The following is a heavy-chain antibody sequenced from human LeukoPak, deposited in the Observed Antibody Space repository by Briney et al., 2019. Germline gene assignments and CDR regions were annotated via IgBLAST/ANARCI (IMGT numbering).Heavy chain of an antibody. Sequence: SETLSHTCAVYGGSFSVYYWSWIRQPPGKGLEWIGEINHSGSTNYNPSLKSRVTISVDTSKNQFSLKLSSVTAADTAVYYCARGPGATLGRFDYWGQGTLVTVSS. CDR2: INHSGST. V-gene: IGHV4-34*01. D-gene: IGHD1-26*01. CDR3: ARGPGATLGRFDY. J-gene: IGHJ4*02. CDR1: GGSFSVYY.